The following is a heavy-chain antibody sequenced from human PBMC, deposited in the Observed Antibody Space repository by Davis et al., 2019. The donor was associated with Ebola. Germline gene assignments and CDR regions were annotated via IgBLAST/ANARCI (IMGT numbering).Heavy chain of an antibody. V-gene: IGHV3-30-3*01. J-gene: IGHJ4*02. D-gene: IGHD3-22*01. CDR2: ISYDGSNK. CDR1: GFTFSIYA. Sequence: GESLKISCAASGFTFSIYAMHWVRQAPGKGLEWIGVISYDGSNKYHADSVKGRFTISRDNSKNTLYLQMNSLRGEDTAVYYCARDPSGLVVGPFDYWGQGTLVTVSS. CDR3: ARDPSGLVVGPFDY.